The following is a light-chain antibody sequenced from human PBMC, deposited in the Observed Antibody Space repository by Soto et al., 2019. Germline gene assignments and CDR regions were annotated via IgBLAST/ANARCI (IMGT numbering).Light chain of an antibody. CDR1: QSISSSF. V-gene: IGKV3-20*01. CDR2: GAS. J-gene: IGKJ4*01. CDR3: QHYCSSPPFT. Sequence: EFVLTQSPGTLSLSPGERATLSCRASQSISSSFLAWYQQKPGQAPRLLIYGASSRGTGIPDRFSGSGSGTDFTLTISRLEPEDFAVYYCQHYCSSPPFTFGGGTEVEIK.